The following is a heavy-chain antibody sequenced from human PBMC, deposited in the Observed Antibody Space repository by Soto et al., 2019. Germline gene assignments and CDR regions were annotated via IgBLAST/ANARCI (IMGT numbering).Heavy chain of an antibody. CDR3: AKAWGHGAYVFDN. J-gene: IGHJ4*02. CDR1: GFSFNTFG. D-gene: IGHD3-16*01. Sequence: QVQLVESGGGVVQPGRSLRLSCAASGFSFNTFGIHWVRQAPGKGLEWVALISDDGRNKYFADSVKGRFTISRDNSNNTLYLQTNRLRVEDTAVYYCAKAWGHGAYVFDNWGQGTLVIVSS. V-gene: IGHV3-30*18. CDR2: ISDDGRNK.